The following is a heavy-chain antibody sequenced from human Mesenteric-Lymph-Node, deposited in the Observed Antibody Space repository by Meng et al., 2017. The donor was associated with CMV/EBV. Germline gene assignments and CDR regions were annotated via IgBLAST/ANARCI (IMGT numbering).Heavy chain of an antibody. V-gene: IGHV1-69*10. CDR3: ARAGGNIAADLYGMDV. D-gene: IGHD6-13*01. CDR2: IIPILGVA. Sequence: SVPVSCKASGGTFSSYAISWVRQAPGQGLEWMGGIIPILGVANYAQNFQGRVTITADKSTSTADMELSSLRSEDTAVYYCARAGGNIAADLYGMDVWGQETTVTVSS. J-gene: IGHJ6*02. CDR1: GGTFSSYA.